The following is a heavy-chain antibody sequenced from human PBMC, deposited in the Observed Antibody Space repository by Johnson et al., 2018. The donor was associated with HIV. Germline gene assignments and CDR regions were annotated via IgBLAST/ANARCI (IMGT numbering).Heavy chain of an antibody. V-gene: IGHV3-66*01. D-gene: IGHD2-21*01. Sequence: VQLVESGGGLVQPGGSLRLSCAASGFTVSSNYMSWVRQAPGKGLEWVSVIYSGGSTYYAASVQGRFTISRDNSKNTLYLQMNSLRAEDRALYYCARGGGDCGGDCFLGAFDIWGQGTMVTVSS. CDR1: GFTVSSNY. J-gene: IGHJ3*02. CDR2: IYSGGST. CDR3: ARGGGDCGGDCFLGAFDI.